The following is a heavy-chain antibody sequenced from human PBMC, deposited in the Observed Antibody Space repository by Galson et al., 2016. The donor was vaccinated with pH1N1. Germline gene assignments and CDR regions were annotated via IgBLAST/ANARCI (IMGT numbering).Heavy chain of an antibody. CDR1: GFTFSTYA. D-gene: IGHD6-19*01. J-gene: IGHJ3*02. Sequence: SLRLSCAASGFTFSTYAMSWVRQAPGKGLEWVSVIYSGGSSTYYADSVKGRFTISRDNSKNTLYLQMNSLRAEDTAVYYCAKDQDSEGRYDAFDIWGQGTMVTVSS. CDR2: IYSGGSST. CDR3: AKDQDSEGRYDAFDI. V-gene: IGHV3-23*03.